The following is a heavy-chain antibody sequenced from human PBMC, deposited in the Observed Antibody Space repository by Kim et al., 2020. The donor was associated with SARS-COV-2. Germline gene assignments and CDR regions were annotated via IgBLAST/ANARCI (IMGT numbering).Heavy chain of an antibody. Sequence: SETLSLTCTVSSDSFSAYYWSWIRHLPGKGMEWMGYIFYGGNTNYNPTLKIRVTISWDTARNQFSVDLTSVTDADTAVYYCARSEGRASWHHFDYWGQGILVTVSS. CDR1: SDSFSAYY. CDR2: IFYGGNT. V-gene: IGHV4-59*01. D-gene: IGHD3-3*02. J-gene: IGHJ4*02. CDR3: ARSEGRASWHHFDY.